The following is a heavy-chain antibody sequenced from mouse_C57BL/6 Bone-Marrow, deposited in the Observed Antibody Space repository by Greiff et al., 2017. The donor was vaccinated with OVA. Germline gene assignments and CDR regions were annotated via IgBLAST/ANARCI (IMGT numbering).Heavy chain of an antibody. CDR2: IHPNSGST. V-gene: IGHV1-64*01. CDR3: ARWDDGYDYFDY. Sequence: QVQLQQPGAELVKPGASVKLSCKASGYTFTSYWMHWVKQRPGQGLEWIGMIHPNSGSTNYNEKFKSKATLTVDTSSSTAYMQLSSLTSEDSAVDYCARWDDGYDYFDYWGQGTTLTVSS. CDR1: GYTFTSYW. J-gene: IGHJ2*01. D-gene: IGHD2-3*01.